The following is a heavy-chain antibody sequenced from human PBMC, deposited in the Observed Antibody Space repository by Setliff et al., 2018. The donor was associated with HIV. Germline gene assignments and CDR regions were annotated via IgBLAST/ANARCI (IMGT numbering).Heavy chain of an antibody. CDR2: IDYSGST. CDR1: GDSISRYY. V-gene: IGHV4-59*01. Sequence: PSETLSLTCSVSGDSISRYYWSWIRQPPGKGLEWIGYIDYSGSTSYNPSLKSRVTISEDTSKKQISLRLRFVTAADTAVYYCARGNTISEVVTTNWLDPWGQGTLVTVPS. D-gene: IGHD3-3*01. CDR3: ARGNTISEVVTTNWLDP. J-gene: IGHJ5*02.